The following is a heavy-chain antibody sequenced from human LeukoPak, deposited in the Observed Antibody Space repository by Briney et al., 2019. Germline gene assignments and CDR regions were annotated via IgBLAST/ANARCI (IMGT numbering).Heavy chain of an antibody. D-gene: IGHD3-10*01. Sequence: PSETLSLTCAVYGGSFSGYYWSWIRQPPGKGLEWIGEINHSGSSNYNPSLKSRVTISVDKSKSQFSLRLRSVTAADTAVYYCAKVPYYYNSGTYYYYGLDVWGQGTTVTVSS. J-gene: IGHJ6*02. V-gene: IGHV4-34*01. CDR3: AKVPYYYNSGTYYYYGLDV. CDR2: INHSGSS. CDR1: GGSFSGYY.